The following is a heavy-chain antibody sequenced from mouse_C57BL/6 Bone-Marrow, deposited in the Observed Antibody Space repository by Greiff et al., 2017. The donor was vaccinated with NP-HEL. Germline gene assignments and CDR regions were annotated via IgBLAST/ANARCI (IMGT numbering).Heavy chain of an antibody. J-gene: IGHJ1*03. CDR1: GFTFSSYA. D-gene: IGHD1-1*01. V-gene: IGHV5-4*01. Sequence: EVKVEESGGGLVKPGGSLKLSCAASGFTFSSYAMSWVRQTPEKRLEWVATISDGGSYTYYPDNVKGRFTISRANAKNNLYLQMSHLKSEDTAMYYCARDRFITTVVATRYWYFDVWGTGTTVTVSS. CDR2: ISDGGSYT. CDR3: ARDRFITTVVATRYWYFDV.